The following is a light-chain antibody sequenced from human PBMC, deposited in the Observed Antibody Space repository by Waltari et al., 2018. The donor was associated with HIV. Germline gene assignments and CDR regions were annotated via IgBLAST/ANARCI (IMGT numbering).Light chain of an antibody. J-gene: IGLJ2*01. CDR1: RSDVRSYEE. V-gene: IGLV2-14*01. CDR2: DGS. Sequence: QSALTQPATRLGSAGQSITISWTGTRSDVRSYEEVPWYQHHPGTAPKLLISDGSNRPSGVSHRFSGSKSGNTASLTISGLQADDEALYYCSSYTHKHRLLFGGGTNLTVL. CDR3: SSYTHKHRLL.